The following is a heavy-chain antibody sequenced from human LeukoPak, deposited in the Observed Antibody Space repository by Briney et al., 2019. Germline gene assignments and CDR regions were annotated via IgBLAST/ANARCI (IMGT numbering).Heavy chain of an antibody. CDR3: ARLPCTSCSDAPYDAFDI. J-gene: IGHJ3*02. V-gene: IGHV5-51*01. Sequence: GESLKISCKGSGDSFTSYWIGWVRQMPGKGLEWMGISYPGDSDTRYSPSFQGQVTISADKSISTAYLQWSSLKASDIAMYYCARLPCTSCSDAPYDAFDIRGQGTMVTVSS. CDR1: GDSFTSYW. D-gene: IGHD2-2*01. CDR2: SYPGDSDT.